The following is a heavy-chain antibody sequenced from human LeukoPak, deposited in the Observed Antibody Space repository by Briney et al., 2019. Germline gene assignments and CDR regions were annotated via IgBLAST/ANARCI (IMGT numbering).Heavy chain of an antibody. CDR3: ARVRSGYYIDY. V-gene: IGHV1-8*03. CDR2: MNPNSGNT. Sequence: SVKVSCKASGYTFTSYDIIWVRQATGQGLEWMGWMNPNSGNTGYAQKFQGRVTITRDTSISTAYMELSSLRSEDTAVYYCARVRSGYYIDYWGQGTLVTVSS. CDR1: GYTFTSYD. J-gene: IGHJ4*02. D-gene: IGHD3-3*01.